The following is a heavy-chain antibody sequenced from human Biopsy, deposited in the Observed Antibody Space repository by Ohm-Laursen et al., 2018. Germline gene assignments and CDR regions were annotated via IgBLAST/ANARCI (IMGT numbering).Heavy chain of an antibody. CDR1: GYTFTDSY. V-gene: IGHV1-18*01. CDR3: ARIAAAGWDDY. Sequence: ASVKVSCKASGYTFTDSYMHWVRQAPGQGFEWMGRISGYNGNTNYAQKFQGRITMTIDAATSTGYMDLRSLKSDDTAVYYCARIAAAGWDDYWGQGTLVTVSS. CDR2: ISGYNGNT. J-gene: IGHJ4*02. D-gene: IGHD6-25*01.